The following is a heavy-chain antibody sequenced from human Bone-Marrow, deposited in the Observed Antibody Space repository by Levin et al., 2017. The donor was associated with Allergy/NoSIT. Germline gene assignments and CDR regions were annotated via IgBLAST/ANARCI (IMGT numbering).Heavy chain of an antibody. CDR2: INGDGSYT. J-gene: IGHJ6*03. CDR3: ARVQAGGVNDVLDMDV. Sequence: LTCAASGFTFSNYWMHWVRQGPGKGLVWVSRINGDGSYTNYADSMKGRFTISRDNAKNTLYLQMNSLRVEDTAVYYCARVQAGGVNDVLDMDVWGTGTTVTVSS. D-gene: IGHD3-16*01. CDR1: GFTFSNYW. V-gene: IGHV3-74*01.